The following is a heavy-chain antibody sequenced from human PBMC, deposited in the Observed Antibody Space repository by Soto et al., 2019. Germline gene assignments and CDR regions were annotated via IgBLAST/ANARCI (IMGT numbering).Heavy chain of an antibody. CDR3: ASSGG. CDR1: GFIFRSYG. Sequence: SLRLSCAASGFIFRSYGMHWVRQAPGKGLEWVAVIWYDGSNTNYADPVKGRFTISRDNAKDTLFLQMNSLRAEDTAVYYCASSGGWGQGTLVTVSS. D-gene: IGHD1-26*01. J-gene: IGHJ4*02. V-gene: IGHV3-33*03. CDR2: IWYDGSNT.